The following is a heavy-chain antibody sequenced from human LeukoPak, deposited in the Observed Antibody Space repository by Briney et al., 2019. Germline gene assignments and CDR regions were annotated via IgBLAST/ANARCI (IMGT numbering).Heavy chain of an antibody. CDR2: INPSGGST. D-gene: IGHD4-23*01. V-gene: IGHV1-46*01. CDR3: ARATVVTQMGGY. J-gene: IGHJ4*02. CDR1: GYTFTSYD. Sequence: ASVKVSCKASGYTFTSYDINWVRQATGQGLEWMGIINPSGGSTSYAQKFQGRVTMTRDTSTSTVYMELSSLRSEDTAVYYCARATVVTQMGGYWGQGTLVTVSS.